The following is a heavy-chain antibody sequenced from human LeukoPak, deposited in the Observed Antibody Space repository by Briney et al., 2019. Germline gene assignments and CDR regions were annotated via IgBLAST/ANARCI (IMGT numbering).Heavy chain of an antibody. J-gene: IGHJ3*02. CDR3: ARDDTMRVAFDI. D-gene: IGHD3-10*01. CDR2: IYYSGST. V-gene: IGHV4-31*03. Sequence: SQTLSLTCTVSGGSISSGGYYWRWIRQHPGKGLEWIGYIYYSGSTYYNPSLRSRVTISVDTSKNQFSLKLSSVTAADTAVYYCARDDTMRVAFDIWGQGTMVTVSS. CDR1: GGSISSGGYY.